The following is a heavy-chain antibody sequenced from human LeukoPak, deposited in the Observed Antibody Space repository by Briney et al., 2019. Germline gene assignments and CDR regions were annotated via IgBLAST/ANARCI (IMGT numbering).Heavy chain of an antibody. V-gene: IGHV4-59*01. Sequence: KASETLSLTCTVSGGSISSYYWSWIRQPPGKGLEWIGYIYYRGSTNYNPSLKSRVTISVDTSKNQFSLKLSSVTAADTAVYYCASTDILTGTTFDYWGQGTLVTVSS. CDR3: ASTDILTGTTFDY. J-gene: IGHJ4*02. CDR1: GGSISSYY. D-gene: IGHD3-9*01. CDR2: IYYRGST.